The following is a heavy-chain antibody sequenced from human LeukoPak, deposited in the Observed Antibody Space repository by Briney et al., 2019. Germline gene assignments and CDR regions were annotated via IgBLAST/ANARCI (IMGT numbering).Heavy chain of an antibody. CDR3: ARELPREVTLDY. J-gene: IGHJ4*01. V-gene: IGHV3-74*01. CDR1: GFTFISYG. Sequence: GGSLRLSCAVSGFTFISYGMQWVRQAPGKGLAWVSRINTDGSGTAYADSVKGRFTISRDNAKNTLYLQMNSLRAEDTALYYCARELPREVTLDYWGQGTLATVSS. D-gene: IGHD2-21*02. CDR2: INTDGSGT.